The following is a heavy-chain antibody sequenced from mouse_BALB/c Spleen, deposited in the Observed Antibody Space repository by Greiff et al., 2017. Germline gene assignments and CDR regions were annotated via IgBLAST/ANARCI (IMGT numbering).Heavy chain of an antibody. J-gene: IGHJ4*01. V-gene: IGHV5-6*01. CDR1: GFTFSSYG. CDR3: ARNTSYAMDY. CDR2: ISSGGSYT. D-gene: IGHD2-12*01. Sequence: EVQVVESGGDLVKPGGSLKLSCAASGFTFSSYGMSWVRQTPDKRLEWVATISSGGSYTYYPDSVKGRFTISRDNAKNTLYLQMSSLKSEDTAMYYCARNTSYAMDYWGQGTSVTVSS.